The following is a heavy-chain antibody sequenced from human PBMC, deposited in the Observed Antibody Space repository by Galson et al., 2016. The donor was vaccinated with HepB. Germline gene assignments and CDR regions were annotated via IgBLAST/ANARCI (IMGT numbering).Heavy chain of an antibody. CDR3: AKDRSNGYFVSGGMDV. D-gene: IGHD3-10*01. CDR1: GFTFSSYG. J-gene: IGHJ6*02. Sequence: SLRLSCAASGFTFSSYGMHWVRQAPGKGLEWVAVISYDGSNKYYADSVKGRFTISRDNSKNTLYLQMNSLRAEDTAVYYCAKDRSNGYFVSGGMDVWGQGTTFTVSS. CDR2: ISYDGSNK. V-gene: IGHV3-30*18.